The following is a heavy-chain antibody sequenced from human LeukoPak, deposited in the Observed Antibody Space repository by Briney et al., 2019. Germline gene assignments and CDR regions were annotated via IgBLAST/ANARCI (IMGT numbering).Heavy chain of an antibody. CDR1: GFTFSSYA. D-gene: IGHD3-22*01. Sequence: PGGSLRLSCAASGFTFSSYAMHWVRQAPGKGLEWVSYISSSSSTIYYADSVKGRFTISRDNAKNSLYLQMNSLRAEDTAVYYCARVPPGTMIVHFFDYWGQGTLVTVSS. J-gene: IGHJ4*02. CDR2: ISSSSSTI. CDR3: ARVPPGTMIVHFFDY. V-gene: IGHV3-48*01.